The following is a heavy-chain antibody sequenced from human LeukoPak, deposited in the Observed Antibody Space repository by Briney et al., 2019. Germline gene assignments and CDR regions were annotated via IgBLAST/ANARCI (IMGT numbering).Heavy chain of an antibody. Sequence: PGGSLRLSCAASGFTFSNYAMSWVRQAPGKGLEWVSVVSATGGITYYADAVKARFTISRDSSKNTLYLQMHSLRAEDTAVYYCAKDPQARLYGSGSYYDGDAFDIWGQGTMVTVSS. CDR2: VSATGGIT. CDR3: AKDPQARLYGSGSYYDGDAFDI. D-gene: IGHD3-10*01. J-gene: IGHJ3*02. V-gene: IGHV3-23*01. CDR1: GFTFSNYA.